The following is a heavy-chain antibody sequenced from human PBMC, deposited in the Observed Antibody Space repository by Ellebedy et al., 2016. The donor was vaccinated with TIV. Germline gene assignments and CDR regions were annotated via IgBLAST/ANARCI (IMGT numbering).Heavy chain of an antibody. Sequence: SETLSLTXALSGDSISSGGYSWSWIRQPPGKGLEWIGYIYHSGKTYYNPSLKSRVTISVDRPKNQFSVRLNSVNAADTAVYYCARVRNYYDSSGYYLPYNWFDPWGQGTLVTASS. CDR2: IYHSGKT. CDR3: ARVRNYYDSSGYYLPYNWFDP. V-gene: IGHV4-30-2*01. J-gene: IGHJ5*02. CDR1: GDSISSGGYS. D-gene: IGHD3-22*01.